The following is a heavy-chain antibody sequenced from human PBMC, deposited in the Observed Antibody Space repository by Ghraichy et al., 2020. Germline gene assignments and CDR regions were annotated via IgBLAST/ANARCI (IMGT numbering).Heavy chain of an antibody. CDR3: ARLGSSWYGRGWFDP. J-gene: IGHJ5*02. V-gene: IGHV4-39*01. CDR1: GGSISSSSYY. CDR2: IYYSGST. D-gene: IGHD6-13*01. Sequence: SETLSLTCTVSGGSISSSSYYWGWIRQPPGKGLEWIGSIYYSGSTYYNPSLKSRVTISVDTSKNQFSLKLRSVTAADTAVYYCARLGSSWYGRGWFDPWGQGTLVTVSA.